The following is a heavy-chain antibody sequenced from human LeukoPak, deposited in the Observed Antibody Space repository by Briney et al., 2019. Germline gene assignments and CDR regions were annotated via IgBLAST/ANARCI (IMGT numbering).Heavy chain of an antibody. CDR2: ISGSGGST. J-gene: IGHJ3*02. CDR1: GYSISSGYY. CDR3: AKSDVVRQPADAFDI. Sequence: ETLSLTCTVSGYSISSGYYWGWIRQPPGKGLEWVSAISGSGGSTYYADSVKGRFTISRDNSKNTLYLQMNSLRAEDTAVYYCAKSDVVRQPADAFDIWGQGTMVTVSS. D-gene: IGHD2-21*01. V-gene: IGHV3-23*01.